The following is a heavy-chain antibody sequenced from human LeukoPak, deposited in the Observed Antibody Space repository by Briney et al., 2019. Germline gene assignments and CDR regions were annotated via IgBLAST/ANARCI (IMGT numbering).Heavy chain of an antibody. CDR3: AKAAPPGFLPPFDY. J-gene: IGHJ4*02. D-gene: IGHD3-10*01. V-gene: IGHV3-23*01. Sequence: PGGSLRLSCAASGFTFSSCAMSWVRQAPGKGLEWVSAISGSGGSTYYADSVKGRFTTSRDNSKNTLYLQMGSLRAEDTAVYDCAKAAPPGFLPPFDYWGQGTLVTVSS. CDR2: ISGSGGST. CDR1: GFTFSSCA.